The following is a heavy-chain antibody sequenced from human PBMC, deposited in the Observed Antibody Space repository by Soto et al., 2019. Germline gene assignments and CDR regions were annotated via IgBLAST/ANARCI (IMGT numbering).Heavy chain of an antibody. CDR2: ISWNSGSI. D-gene: IGHD3-10*01. CDR3: ARDGSGNYYYYMDV. Sequence: PGGSLRLSCAASGFTFDDYAMHWVRQAPGKGLEWVSGISWNSGSIGYADSVKGRFTISRDNAKNSLYLQMNSLRAEDTALYYCARDGSGNYYYYMDVWGKGTTVTVSS. J-gene: IGHJ6*03. CDR1: GFTFDDYA. V-gene: IGHV3-9*01.